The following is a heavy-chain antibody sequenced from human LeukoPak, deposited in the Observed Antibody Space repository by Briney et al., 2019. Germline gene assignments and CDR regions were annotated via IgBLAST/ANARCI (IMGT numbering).Heavy chain of an antibody. Sequence: GGSLRLSCSASGLTVSSNYMSWVRQAPGKGLEWVSLLYSDGTTYYADSVRGRFAISRDNSKNTLYLQMFSLRAEDTAMYYCANYDTTGFYFSQWGQGTLVTVSS. CDR1: GLTVSSNY. CDR3: ANYDTTGFYFSQ. CDR2: LYSDGTT. J-gene: IGHJ4*02. D-gene: IGHD3-22*01. V-gene: IGHV3-53*01.